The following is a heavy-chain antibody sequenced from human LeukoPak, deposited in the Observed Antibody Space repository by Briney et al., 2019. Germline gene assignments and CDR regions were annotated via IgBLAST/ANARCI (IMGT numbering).Heavy chain of an antibody. V-gene: IGHV3-13*04. J-gene: IGHJ6*02. D-gene: IGHD2-2*01. CDR2: IGTTGDT. Sequence: GGSLRLSCAASGLTFSGYDMIWVRHATGKGLEWVSGIGTTGDTYYAGSVKALFTISRENARNSLYLQMNSLIAGDTAVEYCARSTIAGAYGMDVWGQGTTVTVSS. CDR1: GLTFSGYD. CDR3: ARSTIAGAYGMDV.